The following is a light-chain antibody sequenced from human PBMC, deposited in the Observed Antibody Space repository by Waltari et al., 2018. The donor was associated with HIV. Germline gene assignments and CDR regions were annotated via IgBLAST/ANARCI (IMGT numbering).Light chain of an antibody. CDR2: RNY. Sequence: QSVLTQPPSASGTPGQTVTISCSGSTSNVETQWVYWYQQLPGTAPKLLIYRNYQPPPRVPDPFSSSKSGASASLIISGLRSEDEADYSCGVWDSTLKQWLFGGGTKLTVL. V-gene: IGLV1-47*01. CDR1: TSNVETQW. J-gene: IGLJ3*02. CDR3: GVWDSTLKQWL.